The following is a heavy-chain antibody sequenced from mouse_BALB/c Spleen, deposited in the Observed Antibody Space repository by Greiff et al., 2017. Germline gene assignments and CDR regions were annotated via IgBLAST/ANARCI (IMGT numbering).Heavy chain of an antibody. CDR2: ISSGGGST. CDR1: GFAFSSYD. D-gene: IGHD1-2*01. CDR3: ARQYYGYNFDY. Sequence: EVKLMESGGGLVKPGGSLKLSCAASGFAFSSYDMSWVRQTPEKRLEWVAYISSGGGSTYYPDTVKGRFTISRDNAKNTLYLQMSSLKSEDTAMYYCARQYYGYNFDYWGQGTTLTVSS. J-gene: IGHJ2*01. V-gene: IGHV5-12-1*01.